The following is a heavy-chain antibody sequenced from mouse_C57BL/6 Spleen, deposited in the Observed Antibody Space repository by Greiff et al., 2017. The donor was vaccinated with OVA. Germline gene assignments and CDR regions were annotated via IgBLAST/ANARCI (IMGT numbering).Heavy chain of an antibody. J-gene: IGHJ2*01. CDR2: ISSGSSTI. Sequence: EVMLVESGGGLVKPGGSLKLSCAASGFTFSDYGMHWVRQAPEKGLEWVAYISSGSSTIYYADTVKGRFTISRDNAKNTLFLQMTSLRSEDTAMYYCARPGYYGYDEYYFDYWGQGTTLTVSS. D-gene: IGHD2-2*01. V-gene: IGHV5-17*01. CDR1: GFTFSDYG. CDR3: ARPGYYGYDEYYFDY.